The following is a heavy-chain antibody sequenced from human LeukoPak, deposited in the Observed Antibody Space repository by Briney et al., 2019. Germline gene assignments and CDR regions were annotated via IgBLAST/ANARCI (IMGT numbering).Heavy chain of an antibody. V-gene: IGHV3-23*01. D-gene: IGHD3-16*02. CDR1: GFTFSSYA. CDR3: AKNPLFVWGSYRSTYYFDY. Sequence: GGSLRLSCAASGFTFSSYAMSWVRQAPGKGLEWVSAISGSGGSTYYADSVKGRFTISRGNSKNTLYLQMNSLRAEDTAVYYCAKNPLFVWGSYRSTYYFDYWGQGTLVTVSS. J-gene: IGHJ4*02. CDR2: ISGSGGST.